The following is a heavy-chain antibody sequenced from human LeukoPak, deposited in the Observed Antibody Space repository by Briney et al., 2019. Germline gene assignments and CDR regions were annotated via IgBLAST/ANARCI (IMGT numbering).Heavy chain of an antibody. J-gene: IGHJ4*02. CDR1: GFTFSSYG. CDR2: ISYDGSNK. D-gene: IGHD6-19*01. CDR3: AKFAVAGTVVDY. V-gene: IGHV3-30*18. Sequence: TGGSLRLSCAAPGFTFSSYGMHWVRQAPGKGLEWVAVISYDGSNKYYADSVKGRFTISRDNSKNTLYLQMNSLRAEDTAVYYCAKFAVAGTVVDYWGQGTLVTVSS.